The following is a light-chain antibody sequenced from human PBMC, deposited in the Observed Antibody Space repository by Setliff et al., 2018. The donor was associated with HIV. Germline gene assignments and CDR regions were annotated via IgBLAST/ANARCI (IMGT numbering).Light chain of an antibody. CDR2: EVR. J-gene: IGLJ1*01. Sequence: QSALTQPASVSGSPGQSITISCTGTTSDVGGYNYVSWYQQHPGKAPKLIIYEVRNRPSGVSNRFSGSKSGNTASLTISGLQDEDEADYYCSSYAITNTLPFGTGTKVTVL. V-gene: IGLV2-14*01. CDR3: SSYAITNTLP. CDR1: TSDVGGYNY.